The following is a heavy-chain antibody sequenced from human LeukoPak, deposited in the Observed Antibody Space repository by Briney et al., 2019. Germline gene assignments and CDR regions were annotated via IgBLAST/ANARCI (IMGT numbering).Heavy chain of an antibody. J-gene: IGHJ5*01. CDR2: INHSGST. CDR3: ARGGFIVVVPAATMYNWFDS. V-gene: IGHV4-34*01. D-gene: IGHD2-2*01. CDR1: GGSFSGYY. Sequence: SETLSLTCAVYGGSFSGYYWSWIRQPPGKGLEWIGEINHSGSTNYNPSLKSRVTISVDTSKNQFSLKLSSVTAADTAVYYCARGGFIVVVPAATMYNWFDSWGQGTLVTVSS.